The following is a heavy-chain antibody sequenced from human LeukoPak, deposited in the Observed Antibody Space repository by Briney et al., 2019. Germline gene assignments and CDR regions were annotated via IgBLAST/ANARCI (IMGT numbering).Heavy chain of an antibody. Sequence: SETLSLTCTASGGSISSGGYYWSWIRQHPGKGLEWIGYIYYSGSTYYNPSLKSRVTISVDTSKNQFSLKLSSVTAADTAVYYCARGGGEQLVLEDIYYFDYWGQGTLVTVSS. J-gene: IGHJ4*02. CDR3: ARGGGEQLVLEDIYYFDY. D-gene: IGHD6-6*01. V-gene: IGHV4-31*03. CDR2: IYYSGST. CDR1: GGSISSGGYY.